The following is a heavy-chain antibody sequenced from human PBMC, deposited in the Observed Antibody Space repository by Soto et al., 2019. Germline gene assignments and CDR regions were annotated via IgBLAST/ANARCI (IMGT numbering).Heavy chain of an antibody. J-gene: IGHJ4*02. CDR1: GGSFTSDY. V-gene: IGHV4-59*08. Sequence: QVQLQESGPGLVKPSETLSLTCTVSGGSFTSDYWSWIRQPPGKGLQWIGYIYYNGTTNYNPSLKSRLTISQATAKGQISLELTSLTAADPAVYYCASHSGVAALGGLDHWGQGTLVTVSS. D-gene: IGHD2-8*01. CDR3: ASHSGVAALGGLDH. CDR2: IYYNGTT.